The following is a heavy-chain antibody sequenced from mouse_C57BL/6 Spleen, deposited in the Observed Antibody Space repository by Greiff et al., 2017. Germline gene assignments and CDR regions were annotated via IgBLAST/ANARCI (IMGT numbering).Heavy chain of an antibody. Sequence: VQRVESGAELVRPGASVTLSCKASGYTFTDYEMHWVKQTPVHGLEWIGAIDPETGGTAYNQKFKGKAILTADKSSSTAYMELRSLTSEDSAVYYCTRDGKAYWGQGTLVTVSA. D-gene: IGHD2-1*01. CDR1: GYTFTDYE. CDR2: IDPETGGT. J-gene: IGHJ3*01. V-gene: IGHV1-15*01. CDR3: TRDGKAY.